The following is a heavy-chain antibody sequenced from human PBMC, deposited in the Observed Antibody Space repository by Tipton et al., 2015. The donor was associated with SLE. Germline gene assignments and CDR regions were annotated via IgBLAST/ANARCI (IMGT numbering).Heavy chain of an antibody. CDR3: ARVRVDTAMGVFDF. D-gene: IGHD5-18*01. Sequence: VQSGAEVKKPGASVRVSCKASGYTFTTYDINWVRQATGQGLEWMGWMNPNSGNTGYAQKFQGRVTMTRNTSISTAYMELSSLRSDDTAIYYCARVRVDTAMGVFDFWGQGTLVTVSS. CDR2: MNPNSGNT. CDR1: GYTFTTYD. J-gene: IGHJ4*02. V-gene: IGHV1-8*01.